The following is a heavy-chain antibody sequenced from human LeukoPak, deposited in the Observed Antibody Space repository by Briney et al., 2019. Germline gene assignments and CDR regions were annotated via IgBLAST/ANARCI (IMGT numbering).Heavy chain of an antibody. CDR3: ASLITIFGVESGGWFDP. CDR1: GGSISSGGYY. D-gene: IGHD3-3*01. Sequence: SQTLSLTCTVSGGSISSGGYYWGWIRQPPGKGLEWIGSIYYSGSTYYNPSLKSRVTISVDTSKNQFSLKLSSVTAADTAVYYCASLITIFGVESGGWFDPWGQGTLVTVSS. CDR2: IYYSGST. V-gene: IGHV4-39*01. J-gene: IGHJ5*02.